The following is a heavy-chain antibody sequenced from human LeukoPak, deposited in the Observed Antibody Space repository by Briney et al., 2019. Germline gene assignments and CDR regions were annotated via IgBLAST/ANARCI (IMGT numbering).Heavy chain of an antibody. V-gene: IGHV4-38-2*01. CDR3: ARGDDSSGWYEAWFDP. Sequence: SETLSLTCAVSGYSISSGNYWGWIRQPPGKGLEWIGSIYHSGSTYYNPSLKSRVTISVDTSKNQFSLKLSSVTAADTAVYYCARGDDSSGWYEAWFDPWGQGTLVTVSS. CDR1: GYSISSGNY. D-gene: IGHD6-19*01. J-gene: IGHJ5*02. CDR2: IYHSGST.